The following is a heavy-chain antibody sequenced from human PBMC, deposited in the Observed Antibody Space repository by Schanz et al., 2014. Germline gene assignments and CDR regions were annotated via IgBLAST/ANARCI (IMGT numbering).Heavy chain of an antibody. D-gene: IGHD2-2*01. V-gene: IGHV3-30*18. Sequence: QVQLVESGGGVVQPGRSLRLSCAGSGFSFSGFGMHWVRQAPGKGLEWVAVISYDGRNKYFADSVKGRFTISRDNSKNTLFLQVNSLRAEDTAVYYCAKSMYSTSWAFDFWGQGAQVTVSS. CDR1: GFSFSGFG. J-gene: IGHJ4*02. CDR3: AKSMYSTSWAFDF. CDR2: ISYDGRNK.